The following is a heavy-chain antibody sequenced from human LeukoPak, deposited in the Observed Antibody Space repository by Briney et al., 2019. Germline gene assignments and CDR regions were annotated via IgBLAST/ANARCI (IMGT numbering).Heavy chain of an antibody. CDR1: GFTFSSYA. J-gene: IGHJ4*02. CDR2: ISGSGGST. V-gene: IGHV3-23*01. CDR3: ARDDAAIAAAGTPCFDY. D-gene: IGHD6-13*01. Sequence: GGSLRLSCAASGFTFSSYAMSWVRQAPGKGLEWVSAISGSGGSTYYADSVKGRFTISRDNAKNSLYLQMNSLRAEDTAVYYCARDDAAIAAAGTPCFDYWGQGTLVTVSS.